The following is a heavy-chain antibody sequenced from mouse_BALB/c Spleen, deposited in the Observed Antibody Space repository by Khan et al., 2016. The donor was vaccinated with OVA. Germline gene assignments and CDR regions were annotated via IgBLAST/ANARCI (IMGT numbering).Heavy chain of an antibody. Sequence: QVQLQQSGAELARPGASVKLSCKASGYTFTDFYINWVKQRTGQGLEWIGEISPGSGDTFYNERFKDKATLTADKSSNTAYMQLSSLTSEASAVYYCASRNYFGYTFAYWGQGTLVTVSA. CDR1: GYTFTDFY. J-gene: IGHJ3*01. CDR2: ISPGSGDT. D-gene: IGHD1-2*01. V-gene: IGHV1-77*01. CDR3: ASRNYFGYTFAY.